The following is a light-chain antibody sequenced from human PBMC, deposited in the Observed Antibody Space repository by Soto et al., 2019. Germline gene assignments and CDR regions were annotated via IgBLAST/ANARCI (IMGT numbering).Light chain of an antibody. CDR1: SANIAKNY. CDR3: CTWSVSVNDVV. V-gene: IGLV1-51*01. J-gene: IGLJ2*01. CDR2: DNN. Sequence: QSVLTQPPSVSAAPGKKVVISCSGSSANIAKNYVSWYQHLPGTAPRLLIYDNNKRPSWIPDRFSGSKAGTSATLDLTVLQLGAEADSYCCTWSVSVNDVVFGGGTKLTVL.